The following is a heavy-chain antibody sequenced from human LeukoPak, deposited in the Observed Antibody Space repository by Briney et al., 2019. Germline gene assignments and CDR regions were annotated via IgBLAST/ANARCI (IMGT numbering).Heavy chain of an antibody. D-gene: IGHD6-19*01. CDR3: ARMYSSGWSNYYYYGMDV. V-gene: IGHV2-70*11. J-gene: IGHJ6*02. CDR2: IDWDDDK. CDR1: GFSLSTSGMC. Sequence: SGPTLVNPTQTLTLTCTFSGFSLSTSGMCVSWIRQPPGKALEWLARIDWDDDKYYSTSLKTRLTISKDTSKNQVVLTIPHKDPVDTATYYCARMYSSGWSNYYYYGMDVWGQGTTVTVSS.